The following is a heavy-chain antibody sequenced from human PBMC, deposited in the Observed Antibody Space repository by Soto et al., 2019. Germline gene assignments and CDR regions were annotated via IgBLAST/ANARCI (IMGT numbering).Heavy chain of an antibody. CDR3: ARVFCSGGSCYYYYGMDV. CDR1: GFTFSSYW. J-gene: IGHJ6*02. Sequence: GGSLRLSCAASGFTFSSYWMSWVRQAPGKGLEWVANIKQDGSEKYYVDSVKGRFTISRDNAKNSLYLQMNSLRAEDTAVYYCARVFCSGGSCYYYYGMDVWGQGTTVTVSS. V-gene: IGHV3-7*01. D-gene: IGHD2-15*01. CDR2: IKQDGSEK.